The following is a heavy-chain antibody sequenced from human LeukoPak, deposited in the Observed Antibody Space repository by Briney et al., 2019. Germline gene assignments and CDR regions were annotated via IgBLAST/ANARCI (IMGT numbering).Heavy chain of an antibody. CDR3: GSCITIFGVVIG. J-gene: IGHJ4*02. D-gene: IGHD3-3*01. Sequence: SETLSLTCTVSGGSISSSSYYWGWIRQPPGKGLEWIGSIYYSGSTYYNPSLKSRVTISVDTSKNQFSLKLSSVTAADTAVYYCGSCITIFGVVIGWGQGTLVTVSS. CDR1: GGSISSSSYY. CDR2: IYYSGST. V-gene: IGHV4-39*07.